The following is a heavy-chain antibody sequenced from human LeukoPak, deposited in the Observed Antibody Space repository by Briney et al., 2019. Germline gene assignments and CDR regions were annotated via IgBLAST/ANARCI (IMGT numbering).Heavy chain of an antibody. V-gene: IGHV3-23*01. J-gene: IGHJ4*02. D-gene: IGHD1/OR15-1a*01. CDR3: AKVRGDGNKDSIDY. CDR1: GFSISSYG. CDR2: IRAGGDST. Sequence: GGSLRLSCAASGFSISSYGMSWVRQAPGKGLEWVSVIRAGGDSTYYADSVRGRLTISRDTSKNTLNLQMNSLRAEDTAVYYCAKVRGDGNKDSIDYGGQGTLVTVSS.